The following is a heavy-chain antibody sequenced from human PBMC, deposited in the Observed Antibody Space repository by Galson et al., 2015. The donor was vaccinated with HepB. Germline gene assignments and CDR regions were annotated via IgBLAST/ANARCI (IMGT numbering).Heavy chain of an antibody. V-gene: IGHV3-7*03. CDR3: ARAGLLWFGELLSDFDY. CDR2: IKQDGSEK. CDR1: GFTFSSYW. J-gene: IGHJ4*02. Sequence: SLRLSCAASGFTFSSYWMSWVRQAPGKGLEWVANIKQDGSEKYYVDSVKGRFTISRDNAKNSLYLQMNSLRAEDTAVYYCARAGLLWFGELLSDFDYWGQGTLVTVSS. D-gene: IGHD3-10*01.